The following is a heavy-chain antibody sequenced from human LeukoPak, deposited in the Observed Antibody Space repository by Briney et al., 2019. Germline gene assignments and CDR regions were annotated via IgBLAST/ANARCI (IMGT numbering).Heavy chain of an antibody. CDR2: ISSSSYI. CDR1: GFTFSSYS. V-gene: IGHV3-21*01. CDR3: ASAFGGVIGDY. Sequence: GGSLRLSCAASGFTFSSYSMNWVRQAPGKGLEWVSSISSSSYIYYADSVKGRFTISRDNAKNSLYLQMNSLRAEDTAVYYCASAFGGVIGDYWGQGTLVTVSS. J-gene: IGHJ4*02. D-gene: IGHD3-16*01.